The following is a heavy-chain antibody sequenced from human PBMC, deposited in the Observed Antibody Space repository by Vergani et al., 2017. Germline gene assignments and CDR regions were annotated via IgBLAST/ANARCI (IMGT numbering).Heavy chain of an antibody. CDR3: ARGDYGILTGYRY. Sequence: VSCKTSGYTFSNYYMHLVRQAPGQGLEWMGIINPSGGHTNYAQKFQGRVTMTRDTSTSTVYMELSSLRSEDTAIYYCARGDYGILTGYRYWGQGTLVTVSA. D-gene: IGHD3-9*01. J-gene: IGHJ4*02. V-gene: IGHV1-46*03. CDR2: INPSGGHT. CDR1: GYTFSNYY.